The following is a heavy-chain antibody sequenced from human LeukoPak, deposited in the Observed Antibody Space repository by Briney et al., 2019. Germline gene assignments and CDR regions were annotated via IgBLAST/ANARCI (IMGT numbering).Heavy chain of an antibody. CDR2: MNPNSGNT. Sequence: EASVKVSCKASGYTFTSYDINWVRQATGQGLEWMGWMNPNSGNTGYAQKFQGRVTMTRNTSISTAYMELSSLRSEDTAVYYCAREVYYYDSSGYYRYWYFDLWGRGTLVTVSS. CDR1: GYTFTSYD. D-gene: IGHD3-22*01. V-gene: IGHV1-8*01. CDR3: AREVYYYDSSGYYRYWYFDL. J-gene: IGHJ2*01.